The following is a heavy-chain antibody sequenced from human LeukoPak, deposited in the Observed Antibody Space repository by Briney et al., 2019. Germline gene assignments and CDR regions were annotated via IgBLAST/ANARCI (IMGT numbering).Heavy chain of an antibody. CDR2: IYYSGST. CDR3: ARRGSSWFFFDY. Sequence: SETLSLTCTVSGCSISSYYWSWIRQPPGKGLEWIGYIYYSGSTNYNPSLKSRVTISVDTSKNQFSLKLNSVTAADTAVYYCARRGSSWFFFDYWGQGTLVTVSS. V-gene: IGHV4-59*08. J-gene: IGHJ4*02. D-gene: IGHD6-13*01. CDR1: GCSISSYY.